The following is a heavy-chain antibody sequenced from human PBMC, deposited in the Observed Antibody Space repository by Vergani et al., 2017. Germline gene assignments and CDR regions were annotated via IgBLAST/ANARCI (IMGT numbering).Heavy chain of an antibody. J-gene: IGHJ5*01. CDR3: ARARCIETCYMSNWLDS. D-gene: IGHD3-9*01. CDR2: ISSSSSYI. V-gene: IGHV3-21*01. Sequence: EVQLVESGGGLVKPGGSLRLSCAASGFTFSSYSMNWVRQAPGKGLEWVSSISSSSSYIYYADSVKGRVTISRDNAQNTLYLQMNSLRVEDTGVYYCARARCIETCYMSNWLDSWGQGTLVTVSS. CDR1: GFTFSSYS.